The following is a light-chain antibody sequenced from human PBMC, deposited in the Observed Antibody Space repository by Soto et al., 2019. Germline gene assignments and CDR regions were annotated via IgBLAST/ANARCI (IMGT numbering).Light chain of an antibody. V-gene: IGKV1-5*03. CDR3: QHYNSYPWA. CDR1: QSISSW. J-gene: IGKJ1*01. Sequence: DIQMTQSPSDLSASVGDRVTIVCRASQSISSWLAWYQQKPGKPPKLLIYKASSLEYGVPSRFCGSGSGTEFTLTISSLQPDDFATYYCQHYNSYPWAFGQVTKVDIK. CDR2: KAS.